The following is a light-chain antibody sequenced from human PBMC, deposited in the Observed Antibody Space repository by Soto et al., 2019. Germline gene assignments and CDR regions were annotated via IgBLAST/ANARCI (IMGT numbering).Light chain of an antibody. V-gene: IGKV4-1*01. J-gene: IGKJ4*01. CDR1: QSVFYSSNNKNY. CDR2: WAS. Sequence: DIVMTQSPDSLAVSLGERATIHCKSSQSVFYSSNNKNYLAWYQQKPGQPPKLLIYWASTRESGVPDRFSGSGSGTDFTLTISSLQAEDVAVYYCQQYYGSPLTFGGGTKV. CDR3: QQYYGSPLT.